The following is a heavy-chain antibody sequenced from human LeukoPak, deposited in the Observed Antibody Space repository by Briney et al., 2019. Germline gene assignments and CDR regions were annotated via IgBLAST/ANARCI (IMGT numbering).Heavy chain of an antibody. CDR2: TYYRSKSYK. J-gene: IGHJ6*02. CDR3: ARDGPYYYDSSGYPGDYYYYGMDV. Sequence: SQTLSLTCAISGDSVSSNSAAWHWLRQSPSRGLEGLGSTYYRSKSYKDYAVSVKSRITINPDTSKNQFSLQLNSVTPEDTAVYYCARDGPYYYDSSGYPGDYYYYGMDVWGQGTTVTVSS. V-gene: IGHV6-1*01. D-gene: IGHD3-22*01. CDR1: GDSVSSNSAA.